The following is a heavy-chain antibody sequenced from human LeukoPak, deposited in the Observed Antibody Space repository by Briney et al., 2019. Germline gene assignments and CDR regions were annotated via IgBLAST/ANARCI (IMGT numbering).Heavy chain of an antibody. CDR1: GFTFSGYW. CDR2: IKQDGSEK. V-gene: IGHV3-7*01. CDR3: ARYSSTDGWDY. J-gene: IGHJ4*02. Sequence: GGSLRLPCAASGFTFSGYWMSWVRQAPGKGLEWVANIKQDGSEKYYVDSVKGRFTISRDNAKNSLYLQMNSLRAEDTAVYYCARYSSTDGWDYWGQGTLVTVSS. D-gene: IGHD6-13*01.